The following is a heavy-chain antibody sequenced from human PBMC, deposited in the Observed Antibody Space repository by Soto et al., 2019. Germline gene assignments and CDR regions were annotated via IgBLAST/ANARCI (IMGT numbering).Heavy chain of an antibody. V-gene: IGHV1-3*01. D-gene: IGHD4-17*01. J-gene: IGHJ4*02. CDR1: GYTFTSYA. CDR2: INAGNSDT. CDR3: ARSDGPLSDY. Sequence: GASVKVSCKASGYTFTSYAIHWVRQAPGQRLEWMGWINAGNSDTKYSQKFQGRVTITSDTSASTAYMELSSLRSEDTAGYYCARSDGPLSDYWGQGTLVTVSS.